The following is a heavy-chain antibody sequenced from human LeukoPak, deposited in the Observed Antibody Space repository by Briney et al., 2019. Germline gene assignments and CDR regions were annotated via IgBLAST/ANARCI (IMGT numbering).Heavy chain of an antibody. J-gene: IGHJ4*02. CDR1: GFTFSSYG. CDR2: IWYDGSNK. D-gene: IGHD3-22*01. V-gene: IGHV3-33*06. CDR3: AKEGGSGYYYFDY. Sequence: GRSLRLSCAASGFTFSSYGMHWVRQAPGKGLEWVAVIWYDGSNKYYADSVKSRFTISRDNSKNTLYLQMNSLRAEDTAVYYCAKEGGSGYYYFDYWGQGTLVTVSS.